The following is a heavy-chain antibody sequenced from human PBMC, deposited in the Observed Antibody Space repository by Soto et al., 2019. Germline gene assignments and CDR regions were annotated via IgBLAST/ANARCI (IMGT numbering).Heavy chain of an antibody. Sequence: QVQLVESGGGVVQPGRSLRLSCAASGFTFSSYGMHWVRQAPGKGLEWVAVIWDDGSNKYYADSVKGRFTISRDNSKNTLYLQMNSLRAEDTAVYYCARDWTVCSGGSCYRSVLDYWGQGTLVTVSS. D-gene: IGHD2-15*01. V-gene: IGHV3-33*01. CDR1: GFTFSSYG. J-gene: IGHJ4*02. CDR3: ARDWTVCSGGSCYRSVLDY. CDR2: IWDDGSNK.